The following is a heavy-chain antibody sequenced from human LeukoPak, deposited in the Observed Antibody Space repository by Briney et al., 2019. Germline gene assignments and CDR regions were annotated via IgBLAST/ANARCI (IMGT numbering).Heavy chain of an antibody. D-gene: IGHD5-12*01. Sequence: GGSLRLSCAASGFTFNNYAMSWVRQAPWKGREGGSSISGSGGSTYYADSVKGRFTISRDNSKNTLYLQIKSLRAEDTAVYYCAKDIPSPRTWIKIWTSNFDYWGQGTLVTVSS. V-gene: IGHV3-23*01. J-gene: IGHJ4*02. CDR1: GFTFNNYA. CDR3: AKDIPSPRTWIKIWTSNFDY. CDR2: ISGSGGST.